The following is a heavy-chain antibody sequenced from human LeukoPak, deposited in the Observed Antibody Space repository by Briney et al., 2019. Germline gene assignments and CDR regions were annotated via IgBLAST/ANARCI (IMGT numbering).Heavy chain of an antibody. V-gene: IGHV1-18*01. CDR2: VDANDGDT. CDR3: ARGGADSNLLDF. CDR1: GYPFSASG. D-gene: IGHD1-26*01. J-gene: IGHJ4*02. Sequence: ASVKVSCKTSGYPFSASGLTWTRQSPGQRLEWMGWVDANDGDTSYAQNFQGRITMTTDAATRTAYMELRSLRPDDTAVYYCARGGADSNLLDFWGQGTLVTVSS.